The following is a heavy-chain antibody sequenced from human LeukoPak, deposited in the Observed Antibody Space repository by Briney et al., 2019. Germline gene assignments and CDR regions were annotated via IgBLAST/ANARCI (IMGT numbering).Heavy chain of an antibody. V-gene: IGHV3-7*03. CDR2: IKQDGSEK. CDR3: TTEMVMIDY. D-gene: IGHD4-23*01. J-gene: IGHJ4*02. CDR1: GFIFTDCW. Sequence: GGSLRLSCAASGFIFTDCWMSWVRQAPGKGLEWVANIKQDGSEKYYVGSVKGRFTISRDNAKSSLYLQMNSLRAEDTAVYYCTTEMVMIDYWGQGNLVTVSS.